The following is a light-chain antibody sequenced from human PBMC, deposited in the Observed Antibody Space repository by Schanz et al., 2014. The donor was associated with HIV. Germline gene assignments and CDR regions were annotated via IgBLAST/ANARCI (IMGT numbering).Light chain of an antibody. CDR1: SSNIGSNT. V-gene: IGLV1-44*01. CDR3: QSYDSRLRGVV. CDR2: SNN. J-gene: IGLJ2*01. Sequence: QSVLTQPPSASGTPGQRVTISCSGSSSNIGSNTVNWYQKLPATAPKLLIYSNNQRPSGVPARFSGSKSGTSASLAITGLQAEDEADYYCQSYDSRLRGVVFGGGTKLTVL.